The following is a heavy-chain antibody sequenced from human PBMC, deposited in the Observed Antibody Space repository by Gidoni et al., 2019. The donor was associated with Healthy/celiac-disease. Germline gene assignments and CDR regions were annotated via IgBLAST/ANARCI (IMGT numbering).Heavy chain of an antibody. J-gene: IGHJ6*03. V-gene: IGHV3-30-3*01. D-gene: IGHD3-10*01. CDR3: ARVYGSGSYGYYYYMDV. CDR1: GVTFSSDA. CDR2: ISYDGSNK. Sequence: QVQLVESGGGGVQPGRSLRLSCAASGVTFSSDAMHWVRQAPGKGLEWVAVISYDGSNKYYADSVKGRFTISRDNSKNTLYLQMNSLRAEDTAVYYCARVYGSGSYGYYYYMDVWGKGTTVTVSS.